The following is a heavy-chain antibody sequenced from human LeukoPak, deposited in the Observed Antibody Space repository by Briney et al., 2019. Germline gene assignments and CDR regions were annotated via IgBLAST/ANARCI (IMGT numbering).Heavy chain of an antibody. CDR1: GRSISSYY. J-gene: IGHJ5*02. CDR2: IYYGGST. Sequence: PSETLSLTCTVSGRSISSYYWSWIRKPPGEGLEWIGYIYYGGSTNYNPSLKSQVTISVDTSKNQFPLKLSSVTAADTAVYYCARSFGVLRFLEWLFPGWFDPWGQGTLVTVSS. D-gene: IGHD3-3*01. V-gene: IGHV4-59*01. CDR3: ARSFGVLRFLEWLFPGWFDP.